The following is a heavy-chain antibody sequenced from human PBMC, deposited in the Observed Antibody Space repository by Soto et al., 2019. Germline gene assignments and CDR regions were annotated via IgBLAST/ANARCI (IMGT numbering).Heavy chain of an antibody. V-gene: IGHV3-48*02. D-gene: IGHD2-15*01. J-gene: IGHJ6*02. CDR2: ISSSSSTI. Sequence: VGSLRLSCAASGFTFSSYSMNWVRQAPGKGLEWVSYISSSSSTIYYADSVKGRFTISRDNAKNSLYLQMNSLRDEDTAVYYCARECRYYYGMDVWGQGTTVTVSS. CDR3: ARECRYYYGMDV. CDR1: GFTFSSYS.